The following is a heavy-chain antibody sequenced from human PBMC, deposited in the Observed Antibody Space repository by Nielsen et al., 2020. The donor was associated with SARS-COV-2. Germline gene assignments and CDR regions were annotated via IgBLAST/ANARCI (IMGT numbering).Heavy chain of an antibody. CDR2: IYSGGST. V-gene: IGHV3-53*04. CDR1: GFTVSSNY. J-gene: IGHJ4*02. D-gene: IGHD4-23*01. Sequence: GESLKISCAASGFTVSSNYMSWVRQAPGKGLEWVSVIYSGGSTYYADSVKGRFTISRHNSKNTLYLQMNSLRAEDTAVYYCARGVGGGNSRADYWGQGTLVTVSS. CDR3: ARGVGGGNSRADY.